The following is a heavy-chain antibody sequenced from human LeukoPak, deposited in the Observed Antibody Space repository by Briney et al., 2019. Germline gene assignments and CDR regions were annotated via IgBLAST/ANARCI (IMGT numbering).Heavy chain of an antibody. D-gene: IGHD1-26*01. CDR1: GGSISSDY. J-gene: IGHJ5*02. CDR3: VKDNGRWFDP. CDR2: IYYSGST. Sequence: SETLSLTCTVSGGSISSDYWSWIRQPPGKGLEWIGYIYYSGSTNYNPSLKSRVTISVDTSKNQFSLKLSSVTAADTAIYYCVKDNGRWFDPWGQGTLVIVSS. V-gene: IGHV4-59*01.